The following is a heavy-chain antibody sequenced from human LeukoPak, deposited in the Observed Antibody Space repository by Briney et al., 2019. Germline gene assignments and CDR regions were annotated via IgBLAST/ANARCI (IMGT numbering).Heavy chain of an antibody. J-gene: IGHJ4*02. CDR2: IYTSGST. Sequence: SETLSLTCTVSGGSVSSYYWSWIRQPAGKGLEWIGRIYTSGSTNYNPSLKSRVTMSVDTSKNQFSLKLSSVTAADTAVYYCARGYQLLLSDYFDYWGQGTLVTVSS. CDR3: ARGYQLLLSDYFDY. V-gene: IGHV4-4*07. D-gene: IGHD2-2*01. CDR1: GGSVSSYY.